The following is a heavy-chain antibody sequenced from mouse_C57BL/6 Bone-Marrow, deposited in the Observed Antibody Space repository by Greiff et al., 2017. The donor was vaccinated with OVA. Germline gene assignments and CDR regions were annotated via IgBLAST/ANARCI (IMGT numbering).Heavy chain of an antibody. CDR2: IHPTDSDT. CDR1: GYTFTSYW. CDR3: ELGDFYYGSSSGGFAD. Sequence: QVQLQQPGAELVKPGASVKVSCKASGYTFTSYWMHWVKQRPGQGLEWIGRIHPTDSDTNYNQKFKGKATLTVDKSSSTAYMQLSSLKSEDSAVYYYELGDFYYGSSSGGFADWGQGTLVTV. D-gene: IGHD1-1*01. V-gene: IGHV1-74*01. J-gene: IGHJ3*01.